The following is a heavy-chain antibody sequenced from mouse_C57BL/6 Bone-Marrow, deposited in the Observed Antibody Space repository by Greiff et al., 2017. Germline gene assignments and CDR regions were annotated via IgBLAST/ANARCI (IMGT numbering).Heavy chain of an antibody. Sequence: QVLLKQSGAELAKPGASVKLSCKASGYTFTSYWMHWVKQRPGQGREWIGYINPSSGYTKYNQKFKDKATLTADKSSSTAYMQLSSLTYEDSAVYYCARSSLYDGYYVGFAYWGQGTLVTVSA. V-gene: IGHV1-7*01. D-gene: IGHD2-3*01. J-gene: IGHJ3*01. CDR3: ARSSLYDGYYVGFAY. CDR2: INPSSGYT. CDR1: GYTFTSYW.